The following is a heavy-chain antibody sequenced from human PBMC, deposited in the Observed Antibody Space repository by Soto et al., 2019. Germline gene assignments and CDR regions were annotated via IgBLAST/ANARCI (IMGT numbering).Heavy chain of an antibody. J-gene: IGHJ2*01. V-gene: IGHV3-23*01. Sequence: EVQLLESGGGLVQPGGSLRLSCAASGFTFSSYAINWVRQAPGKGLEWVSVISGSGGSTYYADSVKGRFTISRDNSRNTLYLQMTSLRAEDTAVYYCAKDLDVVVLLASSQWYFDLWGRGTLGTVSS. CDR1: GFTFSSYA. CDR3: AKDLDVVVLLASSQWYFDL. D-gene: IGHD2-15*01. CDR2: ISGSGGST.